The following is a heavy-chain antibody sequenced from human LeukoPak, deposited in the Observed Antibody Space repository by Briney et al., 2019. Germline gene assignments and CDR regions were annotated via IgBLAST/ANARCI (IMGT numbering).Heavy chain of an antibody. CDR1: SDSISSYY. V-gene: IGHV4-30-2*01. D-gene: IGHD3-10*01. CDR3: AKKRDGSGSFDY. Sequence: SETLSLTCTVSSDSISSYYWSWIRQPPGKGLEWIGYIYHSGSTYYNPSLKSRVTISVDRSKNQFSLKLSSVTAADTAVYYCAKKRDGSGSFDYWGQGTLVTVSS. J-gene: IGHJ4*02. CDR2: IYHSGST.